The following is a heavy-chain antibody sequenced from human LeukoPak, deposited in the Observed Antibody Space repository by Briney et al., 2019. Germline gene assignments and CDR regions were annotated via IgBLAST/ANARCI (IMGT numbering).Heavy chain of an antibody. D-gene: IGHD6-19*01. V-gene: IGHV4-34*01. CDR3: ARPVSGSSGWYYNY. CDR1: GGSFSGYY. Sequence: WETLSLTCAVYGGSFSGYYLSWIRQPPGKGLEWFGEINHSGSTNYNPSLKSRVTISVDTSKNQFSLKLSSVTDADTTVYYCARPVSGSSGWYYNYWGPGTLVTVSS. CDR2: INHSGST. J-gene: IGHJ4*02.